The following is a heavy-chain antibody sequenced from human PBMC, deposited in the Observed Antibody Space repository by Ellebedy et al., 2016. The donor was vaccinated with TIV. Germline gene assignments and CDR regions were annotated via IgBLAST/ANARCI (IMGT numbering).Heavy chain of an antibody. Sequence: PGGSLRLSCAASGFTVSNNYMNWVRQAPGKGLEWVSLIYSGGSTRYADSVKGRFTISRDSSNNTLYLQMNSLGAEDTAVYYCARDGAGGGKWGQGTLVTVSS. CDR2: IYSGGST. J-gene: IGHJ4*02. D-gene: IGHD3-16*01. CDR1: GFTVSNNY. V-gene: IGHV3-53*01. CDR3: ARDGAGGGK.